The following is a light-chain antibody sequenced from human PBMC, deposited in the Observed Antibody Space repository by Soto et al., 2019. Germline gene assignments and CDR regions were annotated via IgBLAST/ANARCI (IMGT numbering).Light chain of an antibody. CDR3: SSYTSSSTLV. J-gene: IGLJ2*01. V-gene: IGLV2-14*01. Sequence: QSALTQPASVSGSPGQSITISCTGTSSDLGGYNYVSWYQQHPGKAPKVMIYEVSNRPSGVSNRFSGPKSGNTASLTISGLQAEDEADYYCSSYTSSSTLVFGGGTKLTVL. CDR1: SSDLGGYNY. CDR2: EVS.